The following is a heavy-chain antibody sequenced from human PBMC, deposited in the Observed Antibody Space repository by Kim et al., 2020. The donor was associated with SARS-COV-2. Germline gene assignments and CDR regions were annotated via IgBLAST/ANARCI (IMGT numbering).Heavy chain of an antibody. CDR2: IYYSGST. J-gene: IGHJ5*02. Sequence: SETLSLTCTVSGCSISSYYWSWIRQPPGKGLEWIGYIYYSGSTNYNPSLKSRVTISVNTTTNQSPLKLSYVTAADTAVDYCAGSLITMVRGVSWFDPWG. CDR3: AGSLITMVRGVSWFDP. V-gene: IGHV4-59*01. D-gene: IGHD3-10*01. CDR1: GCSISSYY.